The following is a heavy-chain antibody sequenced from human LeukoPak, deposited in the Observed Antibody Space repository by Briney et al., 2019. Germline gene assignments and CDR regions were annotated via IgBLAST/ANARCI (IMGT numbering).Heavy chain of an antibody. Sequence: GRSLRLSCAASGFTFSSYGMHWVRQAPGKGVEWVAVISYDGSNKYYADSVKGRFTISRDNSKNTLYLQMNSLRAEDTAVYYCASQGLSSSSWYSLRYWGQGTLVTVSS. CDR1: GFTFSSYG. CDR2: ISYDGSNK. J-gene: IGHJ4*02. D-gene: IGHD6-13*01. CDR3: ASQGLSSSSWYSLRY. V-gene: IGHV3-30*03.